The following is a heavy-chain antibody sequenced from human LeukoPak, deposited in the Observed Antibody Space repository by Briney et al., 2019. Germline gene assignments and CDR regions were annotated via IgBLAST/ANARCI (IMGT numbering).Heavy chain of an antibody. CDR1: GYTFTSYY. CDR3: ARDTLIVGATNTLDY. Sequence: ASVKVSCKASGYTFTSYYMHWVRQAPGQGLDWMGIINPSGGSTSYAQKFQGRVTMTRDTSTSTVYMELSSLRSEDTAVYYCARDTLIVGATNTLDYWGQGTLVTVSS. V-gene: IGHV1-46*01. D-gene: IGHD1-26*01. J-gene: IGHJ4*02. CDR2: INPSGGST.